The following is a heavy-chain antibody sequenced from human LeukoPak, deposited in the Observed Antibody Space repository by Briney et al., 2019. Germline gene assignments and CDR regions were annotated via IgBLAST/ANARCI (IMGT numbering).Heavy chain of an antibody. J-gene: IGHJ6*02. D-gene: IGHD3-10*01. CDR1: GGTFISYA. V-gene: IGHV1-69*04. CDR3: ARRVRGPPTNGMDV. Sequence: SVKVSCKASGGTFISYAISWVRQAPGQGLEWMGRIIPILGIANYAQKFQGRVTITADKSTSTAYMELSSLRSEDTAVYYCARRVRGPPTNGMDVWGQGTTVTVSS. CDR2: IIPILGIA.